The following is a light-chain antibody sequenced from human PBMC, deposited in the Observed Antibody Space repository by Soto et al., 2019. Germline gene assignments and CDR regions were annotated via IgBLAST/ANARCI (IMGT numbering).Light chain of an antibody. CDR3: SSYGGSNNFV. J-gene: IGLJ1*01. Sequence: QSALTQPPSTSGSPGQSVTISCTGTSSDVGGYNFVSWYQHFPGKAPKLIIYEVTKRPSGVPDRFSGSKSGNTASLTVSGLQTDDEADYYCSSYGGSNNFVFGTGTKVTVL. CDR2: EVT. CDR1: SSDVGGYNF. V-gene: IGLV2-8*01.